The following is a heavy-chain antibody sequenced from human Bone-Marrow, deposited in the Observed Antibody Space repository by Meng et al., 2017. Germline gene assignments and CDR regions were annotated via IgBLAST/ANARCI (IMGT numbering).Heavy chain of an antibody. CDR3: ARDPRHTDTYGMDV. J-gene: IGHJ6*02. V-gene: IGHV1-69*13. Sequence: SVKVSCKASGGTFSSYAISWVRQAPGQGREWMGGIIPIFGTANYAQKFQGRVTITADESTSTAYMELSSLRSEDTAVNYCARDPRHTDTYGMDVWGQGTTVTVSS. CDR1: GGTFSSYA. CDR2: IIPIFGTA.